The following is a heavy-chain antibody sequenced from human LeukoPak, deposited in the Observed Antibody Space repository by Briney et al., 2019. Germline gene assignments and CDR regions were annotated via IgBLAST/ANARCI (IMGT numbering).Heavy chain of an antibody. J-gene: IGHJ3*02. CDR2: ISSSSSYI. D-gene: IGHD5-12*01. CDR3: ARVKWPHAFDI. V-gene: IGHV3-21*01. Sequence: GGSLRLSCAASGFTFSSYSMNWVRQAPGKGLGWVSSISSSSSYIYYADSVKGRFTISRDNAKDSLYLQMNSLRAEDTAVYYCARVKWPHAFDIWGQGTMVTVSS. CDR1: GFTFSSYS.